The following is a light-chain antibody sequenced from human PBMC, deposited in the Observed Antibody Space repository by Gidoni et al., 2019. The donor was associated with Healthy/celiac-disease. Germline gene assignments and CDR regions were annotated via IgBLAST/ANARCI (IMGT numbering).Light chain of an antibody. J-gene: IGKJ4*01. Sequence: IQMIQSPSSLSASVGDRVTITCRASQSISSYLNWYQQKPGKAPKLLIYAASSLQSGVPTRFSGSGSGTDFTLTISSLQPEDFATYYCQQSYTSLTFGGGTKVEIK. V-gene: IGKV1-39*01. CDR2: AAS. CDR3: QQSYTSLT. CDR1: QSISSY.